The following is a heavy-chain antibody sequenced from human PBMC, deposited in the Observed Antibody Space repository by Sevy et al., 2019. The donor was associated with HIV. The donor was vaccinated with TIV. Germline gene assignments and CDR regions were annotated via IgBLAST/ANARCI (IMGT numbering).Heavy chain of an antibody. CDR3: TRAYCSGGSCYGWFDP. Sequence: GESLKISCTASGFTFGDYAMSWFRQAPGKGLEWVGFIRSKAYGGTTEYAASVKGRFTISRDDSKSIAYLQMNSLKTEDTAVYYCTRAYCSGGSCYGWFDPWGQGTLVTVSS. CDR2: IRSKAYGGTT. CDR1: GFTFGDYA. V-gene: IGHV3-49*03. J-gene: IGHJ5*02. D-gene: IGHD2-15*01.